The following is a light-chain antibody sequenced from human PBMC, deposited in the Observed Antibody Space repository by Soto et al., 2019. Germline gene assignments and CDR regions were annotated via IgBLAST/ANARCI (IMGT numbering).Light chain of an antibody. CDR2: TAS. CDR3: QQSYSTLVT. CDR1: QNISIF. J-gene: IGKJ3*01. Sequence: DIQLTQSPSSLSASVGDRVTITWRASQNISIFLNWYQQKPGKAPKLLIYTASDLESGVPSRISGGGSGTEFTLSISSLQPEDFATYYCQQSYSTLVTFGPGTKVDIK. V-gene: IGKV1-39*01.